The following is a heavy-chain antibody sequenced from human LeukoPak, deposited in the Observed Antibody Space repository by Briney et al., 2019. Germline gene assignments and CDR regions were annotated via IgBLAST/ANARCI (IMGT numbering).Heavy chain of an antibody. CDR2: INPSGTST. Sequence: GSLRLSCAASGFTFSSYEMNWVRQAPGKGLEWVSSINPSGTSTYNADSVKGRFTISRDNAKNSLSLQMNSLRAEDTAVYYCARDFLGEGGAGGVWGQGTLVTVSS. CDR3: ARDFLGEGGAGGV. J-gene: IGHJ4*02. CDR1: GFTFSSYE. V-gene: IGHV3-48*03. D-gene: IGHD3-10*01.